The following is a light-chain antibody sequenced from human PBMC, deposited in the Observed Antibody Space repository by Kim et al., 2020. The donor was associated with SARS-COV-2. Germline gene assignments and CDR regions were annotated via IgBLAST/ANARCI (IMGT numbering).Light chain of an antibody. V-gene: IGKV1-39*01. CDR2: GAA. CDR1: QNIRND. Sequence: DIQMTQSPSSLSASVGDRVTITCRASQNIRNDLNWFQQRPGRAPKLLIFGAATLQSGVPSRFSGSSSGADFTLTITDLQPEDFATYYCQQSYSAPLISFGQGTRLEIK. CDR3: QQSYSAPLIS. J-gene: IGKJ5*01.